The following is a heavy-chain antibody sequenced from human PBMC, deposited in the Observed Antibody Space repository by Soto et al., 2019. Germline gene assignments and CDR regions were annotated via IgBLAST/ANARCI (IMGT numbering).Heavy chain of an antibody. J-gene: IGHJ3*02. Sequence: SETLSLTCTVSGGSVSSGSYYWSWIRQPPGKGLEWIGYIYYSGSTNYNPSLKSRVTISVDTSKNQFSLKLSSVTAADTALYYCARPPNPWEPYAFHIWGHGTLVTVSS. CDR2: IYYSGST. D-gene: IGHD1-26*01. CDR1: GGSVSSGSYY. V-gene: IGHV4-61*01. CDR3: ARPPNPWEPYAFHI.